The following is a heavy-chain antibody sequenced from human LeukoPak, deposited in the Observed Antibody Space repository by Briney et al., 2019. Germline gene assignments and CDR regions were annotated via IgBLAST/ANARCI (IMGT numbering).Heavy chain of an antibody. Sequence: PGRSLRLSCAASGFTFSSYAMHWVRQAPGKGLEWVAVISYDGSNKYYADSVKGRFTISRDNSKNTLYLQMNSLRAEDTAVYYCARTIVVVTATFFDYWGQGTLVTVSS. CDR2: ISYDGSNK. V-gene: IGHV3-30-3*01. J-gene: IGHJ4*02. CDR1: GFTFSSYA. D-gene: IGHD2-21*02. CDR3: ARTIVVVTATFFDY.